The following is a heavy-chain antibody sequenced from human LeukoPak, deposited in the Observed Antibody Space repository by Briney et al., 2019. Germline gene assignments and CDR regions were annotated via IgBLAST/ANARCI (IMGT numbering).Heavy chain of an antibody. V-gene: IGHV3-64*01. J-gene: IGHJ5*02. CDR3: ARVAAVAGST. CDR2: ISSNGGST. D-gene: IGHD6-19*01. Sequence: PGGSLRLSCAASGFTFSSYAMHWVRQAPGKGLEYVSAISSNGGSTYYANSVKGRFTISRDNSKNTLYLQMGSLRAEDMAVYYGARVAAVAGSTWGQGTLVTVSS. CDR1: GFTFSSYA.